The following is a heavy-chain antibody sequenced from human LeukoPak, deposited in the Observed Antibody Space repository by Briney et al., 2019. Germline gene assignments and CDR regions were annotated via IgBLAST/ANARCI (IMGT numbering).Heavy chain of an antibody. CDR3: ARVYGGTY. CDR1: GFTFSSHW. V-gene: IGHV3-7*01. D-gene: IGHD4-23*01. Sequence: GGSPRLSCSASGFTFSSHWMSWVRQAPGKGLEWVANIKEDGSEKFYVDSVKGRFTISRDNAKNSLYLQMNSLRAEDTAVYYCARVYGGTYWGQGTLVTVSS. J-gene: IGHJ4*02. CDR2: IKEDGSEK.